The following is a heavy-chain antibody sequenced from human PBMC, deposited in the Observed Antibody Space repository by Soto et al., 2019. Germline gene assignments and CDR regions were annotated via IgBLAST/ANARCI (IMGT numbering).Heavy chain of an antibody. D-gene: IGHD3-22*01. J-gene: IGHJ4*02. Sequence: GGSLRLSCAASGFTFSSYAMTWVRQAPGKGLEWVSAISGSGVSTYYADSVKGRFTISRDNSKNTLYLQMNSLRAEDTAVYYCAKSPGMYYYDSSGYYHYDYWGQGTLVTVSS. V-gene: IGHV3-23*01. CDR2: ISGSGVST. CDR1: GFTFSSYA. CDR3: AKSPGMYYYDSSGYYHYDY.